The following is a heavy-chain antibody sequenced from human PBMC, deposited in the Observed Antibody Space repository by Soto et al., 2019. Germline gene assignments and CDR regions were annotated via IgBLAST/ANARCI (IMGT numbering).Heavy chain of an antibody. CDR1: GGSFSGYY. Sequence: SETLSLTCAVYGGSFSGYYWIWIRQPPEKGLEWIGQIHHSGSTNYNPSLKRRVTISVDTSKNQFSLNLTSVTAADTAVYYCARVGVPYCVSTSCYALHYWGQGTLVTVSS. CDR2: IHHSGST. V-gene: IGHV4-34*01. J-gene: IGHJ4*02. CDR3: ARVGVPYCVSTSCYALHY. D-gene: IGHD2-2*01.